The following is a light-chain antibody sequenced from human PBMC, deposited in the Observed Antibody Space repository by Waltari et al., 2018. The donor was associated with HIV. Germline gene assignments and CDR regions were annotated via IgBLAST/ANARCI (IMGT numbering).Light chain of an antibody. J-gene: IGKJ2*01. Sequence: PGGRATLSCRASQTITSSSLAWYQQKPGQAPRLLMYGASNRATGIPERFSGSGSGTDFTLTISRLEPEDFAVYYCQQYGSSPYTFGQGTKLEIK. V-gene: IGKV3-20*01. CDR2: GAS. CDR1: QTITSSS. CDR3: QQYGSSPYT.